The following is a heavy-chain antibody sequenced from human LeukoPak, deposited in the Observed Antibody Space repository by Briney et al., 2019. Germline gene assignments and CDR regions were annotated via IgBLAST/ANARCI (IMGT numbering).Heavy chain of an antibody. CDR3: ARRGFGEPDY. Sequence: ASVKVSCKASGYTFTSYDINWVRQATGHGLEWMGWINPNSGGTNYAQKFQGRVTMTRDTSISTAYMELSRLRSDDTAVYYCARRGFGEPDYWGQGTLVTVSS. CDR1: GYTFTSYD. CDR2: INPNSGGT. J-gene: IGHJ4*02. V-gene: IGHV1-2*02. D-gene: IGHD3-10*01.